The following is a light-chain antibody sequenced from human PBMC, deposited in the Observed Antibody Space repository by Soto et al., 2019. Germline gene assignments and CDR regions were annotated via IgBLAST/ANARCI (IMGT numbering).Light chain of an antibody. CDR1: QSISSY. CDR2: AAS. V-gene: IGKV1-39*01. CDR3: QQSYSTPRT. Sequence: DIPMTQSPSSLSASVGDRVTITCRASQSISSYLNWYQQKPGKAPKLLIYAASSLQSGVPSRFSGSGSGTDFTLTISSLQPEDFATYYCQQSYSTPRTLGQGTKLEIK. J-gene: IGKJ2*01.